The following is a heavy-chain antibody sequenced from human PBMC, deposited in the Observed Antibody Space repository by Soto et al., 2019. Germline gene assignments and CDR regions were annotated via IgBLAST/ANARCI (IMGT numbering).Heavy chain of an antibody. V-gene: IGHV3-48*01. CDR3: AKDPRAADEIS. CDR2: ISSSSSTI. CDR1: GFTFSNYA. J-gene: IGHJ5*02. D-gene: IGHD6-13*01. Sequence: HPGGSLRLSCAASGFTFSNYAISWVRQAPGKGLEWVSYISSSSSTIYYADSVKGRFTISRDNAKNSLYLQMNSLRAEDTAVYYCAKDPRAADEISWGQGTLVTVSS.